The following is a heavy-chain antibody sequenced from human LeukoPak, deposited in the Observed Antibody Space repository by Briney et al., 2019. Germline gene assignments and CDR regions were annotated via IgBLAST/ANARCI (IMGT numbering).Heavy chain of an antibody. CDR2: IYYSGST. Sequence: SETLSLTCAVYGGSFSGYYWSWIRQPPGKGLEWIGYIYYSGSTNYNPSLKSRVTISVDTSKNQFSLKLSSVTAADTAVYYCARQGFGELWDPWTFDIWGQGTMVTVSS. CDR1: GGSFSGYY. V-gene: IGHV4-59*08. CDR3: ARQGFGELWDPWTFDI. J-gene: IGHJ3*02. D-gene: IGHD3-10*01.